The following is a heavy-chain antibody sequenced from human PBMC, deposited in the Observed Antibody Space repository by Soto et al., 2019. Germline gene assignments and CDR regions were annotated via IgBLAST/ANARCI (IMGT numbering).Heavy chain of an antibody. CDR3: ARDRVIAVAQGYYYYGMDV. CDR2: IYYSGST. J-gene: IGHJ6*02. Sequence: QVQLQESGPGLMKPSETLSLTCTVSGGSVSSGSYYWSWIRQPPGKGLEWIGYIYYSGSTNYNPSLKSRVTISVDTSKNQFSLKLSSVTAADTAVYYCARDRVIAVAQGYYYYGMDVWGQGTTVTVSS. D-gene: IGHD6-19*01. CDR1: GGSVSSGSYY. V-gene: IGHV4-61*01.